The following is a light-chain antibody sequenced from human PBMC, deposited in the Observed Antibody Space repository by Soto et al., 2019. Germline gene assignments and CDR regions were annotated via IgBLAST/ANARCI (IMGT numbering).Light chain of an antibody. Sequence: SALTQPASVSGSPGQSITISCTGTTSDIGAYNYVSWYQQHPGKAPKLMIYEVSNRPSGVSNRFSGSKSGNTASPTISGLQAEDEADYYCNSYASSTTEVFGTGTKVTV. CDR3: NSYASSTTEV. V-gene: IGLV2-14*01. J-gene: IGLJ1*01. CDR1: TSDIGAYNY. CDR2: EVS.